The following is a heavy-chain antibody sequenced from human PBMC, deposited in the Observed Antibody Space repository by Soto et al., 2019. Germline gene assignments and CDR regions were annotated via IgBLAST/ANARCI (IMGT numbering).Heavy chain of an antibody. Sequence: GGSLRLSCAASGFNFSSFGMHWVRQAPGKGLEWVAVASYDGSYKYYADSVKGRFTISRDNSKNTLYLQMNSLRAEDTAVYYCAKERSVVATTPDFDYWGQGTLVTVSS. J-gene: IGHJ4*02. V-gene: IGHV3-30*18. D-gene: IGHD5-12*01. CDR1: GFNFSSFG. CDR3: AKERSVVATTPDFDY. CDR2: ASYDGSYK.